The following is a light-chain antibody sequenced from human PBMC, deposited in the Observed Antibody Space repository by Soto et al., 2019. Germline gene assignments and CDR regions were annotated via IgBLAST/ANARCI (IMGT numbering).Light chain of an antibody. CDR2: DVN. J-gene: IGLJ1*01. CDR1: GNDVGGYTF. CDR3: CSYTATTTYV. V-gene: IGLV2-14*03. Sequence: QSVLTQPASVSGSPGQSISLSCTGTGNDVGGYTFVSWYQQHPDKVPKLVIFDVNRRPSGVSDRFSGSKSVNAASLTISGLQAEDEADYYCCSYTATTTYVFGTGTKVPS.